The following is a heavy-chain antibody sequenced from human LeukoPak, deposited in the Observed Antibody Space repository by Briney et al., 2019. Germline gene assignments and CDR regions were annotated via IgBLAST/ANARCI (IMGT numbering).Heavy chain of an antibody. CDR2: ISSSSSTI. CDR3: ARYCTFRTCSGTKFDS. CDR1: GFTFSSYS. V-gene: IGHV3-48*01. Sequence: GGSLRLSCAASGFTFSSYSMNWVRQAPGKGLEWVSYISSSSSTIYYADSVKGRFTISRDNAKNSLYLQMHSLTAEDTALYYCARYCTFRTCSGTKFDSWGPGTLVTVSS. J-gene: IGHJ4*02. D-gene: IGHD1-1*01.